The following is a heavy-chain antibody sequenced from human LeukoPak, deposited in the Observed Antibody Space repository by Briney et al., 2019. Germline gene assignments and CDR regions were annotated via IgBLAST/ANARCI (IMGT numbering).Heavy chain of an antibody. J-gene: IGHJ4*02. D-gene: IGHD3-22*01. Sequence: PGGSLRLSCAASGFTFSSYSMNWVRHSPGKGLEWIATMYYSGSTYYNPSLRTRVTASVDKSNNQFSLNLFSMTAADAAVYYCARDLGRKRRALYYYDDSSPAYYFDSWGQGILVAVSS. CDR1: GFTFSSYS. CDR3: ARDLGRKRRALYYYDDSSPAYYFDS. V-gene: IGHV4-59*04. CDR2: MYYSGST.